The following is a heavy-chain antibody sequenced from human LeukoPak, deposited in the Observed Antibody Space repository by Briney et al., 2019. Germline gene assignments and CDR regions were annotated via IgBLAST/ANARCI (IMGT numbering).Heavy chain of an antibody. Sequence: SETLSLTCTVSDGSISSSSYYWGWIRQPPGKGLEWIGSIYYSGSTYYNPSLKSRVTISVDTSKNQFSLKLSSVTAADTAVYYCARLVSDFWSGNPPLFDYWGQGTLVTVSS. CDR2: IYYSGST. CDR1: DGSISSSSYY. CDR3: ARLVSDFWSGNPPLFDY. D-gene: IGHD3-3*01. J-gene: IGHJ4*02. V-gene: IGHV4-39*01.